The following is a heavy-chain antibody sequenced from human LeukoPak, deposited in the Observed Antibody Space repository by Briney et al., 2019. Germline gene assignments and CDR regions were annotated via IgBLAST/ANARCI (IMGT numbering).Heavy chain of an antibody. CDR1: GFTFSSYA. Sequence: GGSLRLSCSASGFTFSSYAMHWVRQAPGKGLECVSAISSNGGSTYYADSVKGRFTISRDNSKNTLYLQMSSLRAEDTAVYYCARDREEVVVTFSPYGMDVWGQGTTVTVSS. J-gene: IGHJ6*02. D-gene: IGHD3-22*01. V-gene: IGHV3-64D*06. CDR3: ARDREEVVVTFSPYGMDV. CDR2: ISSNGGST.